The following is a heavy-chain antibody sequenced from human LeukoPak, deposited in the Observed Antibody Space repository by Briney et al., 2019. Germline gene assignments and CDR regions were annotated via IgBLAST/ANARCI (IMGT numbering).Heavy chain of an antibody. D-gene: IGHD2/OR15-2a*01. CDR1: GFTFSTYS. CDR3: ARDFTNIRGGGYFDN. CDR2: ISSSSNYI. V-gene: IGHV3-21*01. Sequence: PGGSLRLSCAASGFTFSTYSMHWVRQAPGKGLEWVSSISSSSNYIYYADSVKGRFTISRDNAKNSVYLQMDSLRAEDTAVYHCARDFTNIRGGGYFDNWGQGTLVTVSS. J-gene: IGHJ4*02.